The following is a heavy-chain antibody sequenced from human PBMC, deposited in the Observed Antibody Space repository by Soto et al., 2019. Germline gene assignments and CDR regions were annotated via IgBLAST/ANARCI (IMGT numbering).Heavy chain of an antibody. D-gene: IGHD4-17*01. CDR3: ARDVRKPCEVRGDVNFQH. CDR2: ISIYNGAT. CDR1: GYTFTSYT. V-gene: IGHV1-18*01. J-gene: IGHJ1*01. Sequence: QVQLVQSGAEVKKPGASVKVSCKASGYTFTSYTINWVRQAPGQGLEWMGWISIYNGATNYAQKFQDRVTMTTDTSTSTVYMEVRSLRADDTAVYFCARDVRKPCEVRGDVNFQHWGQGTLVSVSS.